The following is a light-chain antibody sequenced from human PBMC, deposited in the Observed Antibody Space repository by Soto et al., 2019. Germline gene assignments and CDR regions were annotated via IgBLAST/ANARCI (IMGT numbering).Light chain of an antibody. CDR2: AAS. Sequence: DIQMTQSPSSLSASVGDRVTITCRASQDISNYLAWFQQKPGKAPESLIYAASSLQSGVPSKFSGSGSGTDFTLTISSLQPEDFATYYCQQYNSYPRTFGQGTKVEIQ. CDR1: QDISNY. J-gene: IGKJ1*01. CDR3: QQYNSYPRT. V-gene: IGKV1-16*02.